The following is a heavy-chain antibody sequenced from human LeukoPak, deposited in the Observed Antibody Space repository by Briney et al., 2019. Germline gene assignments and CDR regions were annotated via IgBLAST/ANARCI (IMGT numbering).Heavy chain of an antibody. CDR1: GFTFSRFW. CDR2: IKQDGEEN. J-gene: IGHJ4*02. D-gene: IGHD5-18*01. V-gene: IGHV3-7*01. Sequence: GGSLRLSCAASGFTFSRFWMSWVRQAPGKGLEWVANIKQDGEENFYVDSVKGRFTISRDNSKNTLYLQMGSLRAEDMAVYYCASGNVDTAMVLDYWGQGTLVTVSS. CDR3: ASGNVDTAMVLDY.